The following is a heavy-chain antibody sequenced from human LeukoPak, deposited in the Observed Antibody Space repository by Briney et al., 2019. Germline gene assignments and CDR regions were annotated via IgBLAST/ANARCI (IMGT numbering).Heavy chain of an antibody. Sequence: GGSLRLSCAASGFTFSSYAMSWVRQAPGKGLEWVSAISGSGGSTYYADSVKGRFTISRDNSKNTLYLQMNSLRAEDTAVYYCASSQYDYVWGSYRPDYWGQGTLVTVSS. D-gene: IGHD3-16*02. J-gene: IGHJ4*02. CDR3: ASSQYDYVWGSYRPDY. V-gene: IGHV3-23*01. CDR2: ISGSGGST. CDR1: GFTFSSYA.